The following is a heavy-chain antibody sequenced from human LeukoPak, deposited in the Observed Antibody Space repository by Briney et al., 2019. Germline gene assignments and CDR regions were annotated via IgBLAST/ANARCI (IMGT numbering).Heavy chain of an antibody. CDR2: ISYIGAT. D-gene: IGHD4-17*01. V-gene: IGHV4-59*11. CDR3: ARDLVTVTKGFDI. J-gene: IGHJ3*02. CDR1: SDPFIGHY. Sequence: PSETLSLTCAVSSDPFIGHYWTWLRQPPGRGRKGMGYISYIGATNYNPSLKSRVTISIDTSKNQFSLKLSSVTTADMAVYYCARDLVTVTKGFDIWGLGTMV.